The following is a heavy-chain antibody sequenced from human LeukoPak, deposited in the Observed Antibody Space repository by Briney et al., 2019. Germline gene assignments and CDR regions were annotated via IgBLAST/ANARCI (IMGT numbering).Heavy chain of an antibody. V-gene: IGHV3-23*01. Sequence: GGSLRLSCAASGFTFSSYAMSWVRQAPGKGLEWVSAISGRGGSIYYADSVKGRCTTSRDNSKNSLYLQMNSLISDDTTGYDCAKGGARICSSTSCYYYLGQGDLVNVSS. CDR3: AKGGARICSSTSCYYY. CDR2: ISGRGGSI. D-gene: IGHD2-2*01. CDR1: GFTFSSYA. J-gene: IGHJ4*02.